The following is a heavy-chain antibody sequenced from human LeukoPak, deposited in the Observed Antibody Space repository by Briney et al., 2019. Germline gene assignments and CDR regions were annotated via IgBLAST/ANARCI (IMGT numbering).Heavy chain of an antibody. CDR2: INTNSGGA. CDR1: GYTFSDYY. Sequence: ASVKVSCKASGYTFSDYYMHWVRQAPGQGLEWMGWINTNSGGAKYAQSFQGRVIMTRDTSISTAYMEFNRLRSDDTAVYYCARSSIIAAAGPYYFDYWGQGTLVTVSS. J-gene: IGHJ4*02. D-gene: IGHD6-13*01. V-gene: IGHV1-2*02. CDR3: ARSSIIAAAGPYYFDY.